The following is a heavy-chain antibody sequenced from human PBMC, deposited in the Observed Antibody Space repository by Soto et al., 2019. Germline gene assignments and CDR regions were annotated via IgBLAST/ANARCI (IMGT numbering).Heavy chain of an antibody. CDR1: GFTFSDY. D-gene: IGHD4-17*01. CDR2: ISSSGSTI. Sequence: PGGSLRLSCAASGFTFSDYMSWIRQAPGKGLEWVSYISSSGSTIYYADSVKGRFTISRDNAKNSLYLQMNSLRAEDTAVYYCARDTVVFDYWGQGTLVTVYS. CDR3: ARDTVVFDY. V-gene: IGHV3-11*01. J-gene: IGHJ4*02.